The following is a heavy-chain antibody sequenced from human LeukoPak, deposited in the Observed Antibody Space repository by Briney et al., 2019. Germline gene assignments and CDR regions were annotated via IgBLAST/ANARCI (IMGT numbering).Heavy chain of an antibody. CDR1: DGSVSSGSYY. CDR3: ARTRWDCSGGSCYSWYYYYYMDV. D-gene: IGHD2-15*01. V-gene: IGHV4-61*01. Sequence: SETLSLTCTVSDGSVSSGSYYWSWIRQPPGKGLEWIGYIYYSGSTNYNPSLKSRVTISVDTSKNQFSLKLSSVTAADTAVYYCARTRWDCSGGSCYSWYYYYYMDVWGKGTTVTVSS. J-gene: IGHJ6*03. CDR2: IYYSGST.